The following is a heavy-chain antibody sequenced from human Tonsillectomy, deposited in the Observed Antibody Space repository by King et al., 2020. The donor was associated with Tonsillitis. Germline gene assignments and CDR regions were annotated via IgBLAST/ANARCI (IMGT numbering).Heavy chain of an antibody. CDR1: GFTFSSYW. V-gene: IGHV3-74*01. J-gene: IGHJ2*01. Sequence: VQLVESGGGLVQPGGSLRLSCAASGFTFSSYWMHWVRQAPGKGLVWVSRINSDGSSTSYADSVKGRFTISRDNAKNTLYLQMNSLRAEDTAVYFCARATYYDFLTGYELYWYFDLWGRGTLVTVSS. CDR3: ARATYYDFLTGYELYWYFDL. CDR2: INSDGSST. D-gene: IGHD3-9*01.